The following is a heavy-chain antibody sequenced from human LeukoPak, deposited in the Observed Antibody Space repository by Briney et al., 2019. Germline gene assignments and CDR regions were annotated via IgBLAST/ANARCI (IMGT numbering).Heavy chain of an antibody. D-gene: IGHD6-13*01. CDR2: ISAYNGNT. Sequence: ASVKVSCKASGYTFTSYGISWVRQAPGQGLEWMGWISAYNGNTNYAQKLQGRVTMTTDISTSTAYMELRSLRSDDTAVYYCARIIAAAGTSTVWYYYYYMDVWGKGTTVTVSS. CDR1: GYTFTSYG. V-gene: IGHV1-18*01. CDR3: ARIIAAAGTSTVWYYYYYMDV. J-gene: IGHJ6*03.